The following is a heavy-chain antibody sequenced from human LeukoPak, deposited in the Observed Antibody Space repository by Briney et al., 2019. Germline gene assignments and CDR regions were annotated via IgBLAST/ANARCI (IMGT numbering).Heavy chain of an antibody. D-gene: IGHD5-18*01. Sequence: ASVKVSCKASGYTFTGYYMHWVRQAPGQGLEWMGWINPNSGGTNYAQKFQGRVTMTRDTSISTAYMELSGLRSDDTAVYYCARATEGYSYAYYFDYWGQGTLVTVSS. J-gene: IGHJ4*02. V-gene: IGHV1-2*02. CDR2: INPNSGGT. CDR3: ARATEGYSYAYYFDY. CDR1: GYTFTGYY.